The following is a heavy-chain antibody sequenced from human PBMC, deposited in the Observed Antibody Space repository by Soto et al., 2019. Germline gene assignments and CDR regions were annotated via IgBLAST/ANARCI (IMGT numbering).Heavy chain of an antibody. D-gene: IGHD2-15*01. Sequence: QVQLQESGPGLVKTSDTLSLTCTVSGGSVTPYYWSWIRQSPGEGLEWIGYVSYSGKTGYNPSLKSRVSMSIDTSKNEFSLKLTSLTAADAVTYYCARQQYTVVTAFDVWGQGTTVAVSS. CDR3: ARQQYTVVTAFDV. CDR1: GGSVTPYY. J-gene: IGHJ3*01. V-gene: IGHV4-59*02. CDR2: VSYSGKT.